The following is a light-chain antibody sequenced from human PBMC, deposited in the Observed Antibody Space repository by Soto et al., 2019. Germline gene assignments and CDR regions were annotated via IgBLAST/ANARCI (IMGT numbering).Light chain of an antibody. V-gene: IGLV2-23*02. CDR3: CSSGGSPKYV. J-gene: IGLJ1*01. CDR1: SSKVGSYKL. Sequence: QSALTQPASVSWSPGQSITRSGTGSSSKVGSYKLVSWYQQHPGKAPKLMIFEVNKRPSGVSNRFSGSKSGNTASLTISGLKVEDEADYYCCSSGGSPKYVFGTGTKVTVL. CDR2: EVN.